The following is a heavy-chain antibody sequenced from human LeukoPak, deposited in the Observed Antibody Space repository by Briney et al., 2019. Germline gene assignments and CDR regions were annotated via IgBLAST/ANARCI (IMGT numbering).Heavy chain of an antibody. D-gene: IGHD3-16*01. CDR1: GFTFSSYG. Sequence: GGSLRLSCAASGFTFSSYGMSWVRQAPGKGLEWVSAISGSGGSTYYADSVKGRFAISRDNAKNSLYLQMNSLRAEDTAVYYCAREARIMDYWGQGTLVTVSS. CDR3: AREARIMDY. J-gene: IGHJ4*02. CDR2: ISGSGGST. V-gene: IGHV3-23*01.